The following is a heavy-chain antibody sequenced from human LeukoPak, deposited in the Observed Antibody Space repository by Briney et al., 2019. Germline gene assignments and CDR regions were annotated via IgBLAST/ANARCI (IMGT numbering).Heavy chain of an antibody. J-gene: IGHJ5*02. Sequence: GGSLRLCCAASGFTFTSAWMSWVRQAPGKGLEWLGRVKSKSDGGTTDYAAPMKGRFTISRDDSKSTVYLQMDSLKTEDTALYYCTTLGANGPWGQGTLVTVSS. CDR1: GFTFTSAW. D-gene: IGHD1-26*01. V-gene: IGHV3-15*01. CDR3: TTLGANGP. CDR2: VKSKSDGGTT.